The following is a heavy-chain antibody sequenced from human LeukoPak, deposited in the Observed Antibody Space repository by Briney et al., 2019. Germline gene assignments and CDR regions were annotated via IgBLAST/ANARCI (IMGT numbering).Heavy chain of an antibody. CDR3: ARGRTGYFSGWHWFDP. D-gene: IGHD6-19*01. J-gene: IGHJ5*02. CDR1: GGSFSGYY. V-gene: IGHV4-34*01. CDR2: INHSGST. Sequence: SETLSLTCAVYGGSFSGYYWSWIRQPPGKGLEWIGEINHSGSTNYNPSLKSRVTISVDTSKNQFSLKLSSVTAADTAVYYCARGRTGYFSGWHWFDPWGQGTLVAVSS.